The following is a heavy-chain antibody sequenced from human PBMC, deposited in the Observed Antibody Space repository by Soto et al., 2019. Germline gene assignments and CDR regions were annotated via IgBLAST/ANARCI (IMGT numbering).Heavy chain of an antibody. CDR2: ISNDGSNR. J-gene: IGHJ4*02. V-gene: IGHV3-30-3*01. Sequence: QVQVVESGGGVVQPGRSLRLSCAASGFTFSNYAMHWVRQAPGKGLEWVAVISNDGSNRYYEDSVKGRVTTSRDNSKNTLYMQMDSLGAEDTAVYYCAREYQLLTYYFDYWGQGILVTVSS. D-gene: IGHD2-2*01. CDR1: GFTFSNYA. CDR3: AREYQLLTYYFDY.